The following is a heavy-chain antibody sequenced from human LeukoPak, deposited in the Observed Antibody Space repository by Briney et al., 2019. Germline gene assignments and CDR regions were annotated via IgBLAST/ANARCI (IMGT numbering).Heavy chain of an antibody. CDR2: IYYSGST. CDR1: GGSISSYY. V-gene: IGHV4-59*01. Sequence: PSETLSLTCTVSGGSISSYYWSWIRQPPGKGLEWIGYIYYSGSTNYNPSLKSRVTISVDTSKNQFSLKLSSVTAADTAVYYCARETLDSSGWYENWFDPWGQGTVVTVSS. D-gene: IGHD6-19*01. J-gene: IGHJ5*02. CDR3: ARETLDSSGWYENWFDP.